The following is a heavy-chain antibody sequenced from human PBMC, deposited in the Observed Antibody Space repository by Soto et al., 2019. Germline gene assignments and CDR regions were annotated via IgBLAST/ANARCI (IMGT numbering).Heavy chain of an antibody. Sequence: PETLSLTCTVSGGSISSYYWSWIRQPPGKGLEWIGYIYYSGSTNYNPSLKSRVTISVDTSKNQFSLKLSSVTAADTAVYYCARGTWANYYYYGMDVWGQGTTVTVSS. CDR2: IYYSGST. D-gene: IGHD1-26*01. V-gene: IGHV4-59*01. CDR3: ARGTWANYYYYGMDV. J-gene: IGHJ6*02. CDR1: GGSISSYY.